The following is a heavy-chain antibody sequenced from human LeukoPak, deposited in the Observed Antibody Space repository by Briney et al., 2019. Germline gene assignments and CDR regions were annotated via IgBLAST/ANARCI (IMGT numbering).Heavy chain of an antibody. CDR2: FYPGDSNT. D-gene: IGHD4-23*01. CDR1: GYLFTSYW. J-gene: IGHJ3*02. V-gene: IGHV5-51*01. CDR3: ARQGGGVAFDI. Sequence: KFGASLQISCEGSGYLFTSYWIGWVRQLPGKGLEGMGIFYPGDSNTRYSPSFHGQVTISADKPISTAFRQWSSLKASDTAIYYCARQGGGVAFDIWGEGTMVTVSS.